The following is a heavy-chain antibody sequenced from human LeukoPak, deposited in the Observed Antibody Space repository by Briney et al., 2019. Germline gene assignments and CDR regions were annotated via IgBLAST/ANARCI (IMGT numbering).Heavy chain of an antibody. CDR2: ISSSGSTI. CDR1: GFTFSSYE. D-gene: IGHD3-10*01. Sequence: PGGSVRLSCTASGFTFSSYEMNWVRQAPGKGLEWVSYISSSGSTIYYADSVKGRFTFSRDNAKNSLYLQMNSLRAEDTAVYYCARDNPYYYGSGSYAVDAFDIWGQGTMVTVSS. J-gene: IGHJ3*02. V-gene: IGHV3-48*03. CDR3: ARDNPYYYGSGSYAVDAFDI.